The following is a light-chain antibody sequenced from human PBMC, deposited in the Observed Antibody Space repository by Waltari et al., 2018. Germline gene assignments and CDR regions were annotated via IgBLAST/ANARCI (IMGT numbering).Light chain of an antibody. CDR1: SSDIGAYKY. V-gene: IGLV2-14*01. CDR3: ISFTSSVTYV. CDR2: EVS. J-gene: IGLJ1*01. Sequence: QSALTQPASVSGSPGQSITISCTGTSSDIGAYKYVSWYQQHPGKAPKLIIYEVSNRPSGVSHRLHGSKSGNTASLSISGLQAEDEADYYCISFTSSVTYVFGTGTRVTVV.